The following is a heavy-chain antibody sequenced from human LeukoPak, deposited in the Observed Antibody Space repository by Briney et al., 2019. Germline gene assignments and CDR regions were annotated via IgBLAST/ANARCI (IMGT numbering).Heavy chain of an antibody. CDR2: ISGYNGKT. Sequence: ASVKVSCKASGYTFTNYGISWVRQAPGQGREWMGWISGYNGKTNYAQKFQGRVTMTTDTSTSTAYMDLRSLRSDDTAVYYCARDDYGGYVSYLQHWGQGTLVIVSS. V-gene: IGHV1-18*01. J-gene: IGHJ1*01. CDR3: ARDDYGGYVSYLQH. CDR1: GYTFTNYG. D-gene: IGHD4-17*01.